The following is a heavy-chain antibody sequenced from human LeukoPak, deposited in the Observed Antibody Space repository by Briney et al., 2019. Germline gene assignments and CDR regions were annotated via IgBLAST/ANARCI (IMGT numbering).Heavy chain of an antibody. CDR3: ARCDYYDSSGRWWFDP. D-gene: IGHD3-22*01. CDR2: ISAYNGNT. J-gene: IGHJ5*02. CDR1: GYTFTSYG. V-gene: IGHV1-18*01. Sequence: ASVKVSCKASGYTFTSYGVIWVRQAPGQGLEWMGWISAYNGNTNYAQKVQGRVTMTTDTSTSTAYMELRSLRFDDTAVYYCARCDYYDSSGRWWFDPWGQGTLVTVS.